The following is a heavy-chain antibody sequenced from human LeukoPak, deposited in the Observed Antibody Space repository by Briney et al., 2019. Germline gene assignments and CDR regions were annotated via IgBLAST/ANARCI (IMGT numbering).Heavy chain of an antibody. D-gene: IGHD3-10*01. Sequence: GASVKVSCKTSGYTFTAYYMHWVRQATGQGLEWMGWMNPNSGNTGYAQKFQGRVTMTRNTSISTAYMELSSLRSEDTAVYYCAREDGSGSYYHDYWGQGTLVTVSS. V-gene: IGHV1-8*02. CDR3: AREDGSGSYYHDY. J-gene: IGHJ4*02. CDR1: GYTFTAYY. CDR2: MNPNSGNT.